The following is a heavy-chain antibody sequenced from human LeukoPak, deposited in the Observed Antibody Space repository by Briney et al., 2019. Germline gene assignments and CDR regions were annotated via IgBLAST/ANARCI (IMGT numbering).Heavy chain of an antibody. CDR3: AKETSGNYGS. CDR1: GFTSDDTI. J-gene: IGHJ5*02. D-gene: IGHD1-26*01. CDR2: ITWDGGSI. Sequence: GGSLRLSCAASGFTSDDTIMHWVRQAPGKGLEWVSLITWDGGSIFYADSVKGRFTISRDNSKNSLYLQMDSLRAEDTAFYYCAKETSGNYGSWGPVTLVTVSS. V-gene: IGHV3-43*01.